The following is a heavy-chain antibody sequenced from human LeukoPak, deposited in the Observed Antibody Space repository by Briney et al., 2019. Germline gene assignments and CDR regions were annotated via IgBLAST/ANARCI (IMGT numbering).Heavy chain of an antibody. CDR1: GGSISNYY. Sequence: PSETLSLTCTVSGGSISNYYWNWIRQPPGKGLEWIGYIYYSGSTNYNPSLKSRVTISVDTSKNQFSLKLSSVTAADTAVYYCARDVGDYDFWSGYYGFDYWGQGTLVTVSS. V-gene: IGHV4-59*12. CDR2: IYYSGST. D-gene: IGHD3-3*01. J-gene: IGHJ4*02. CDR3: ARDVGDYDFWSGYYGFDY.